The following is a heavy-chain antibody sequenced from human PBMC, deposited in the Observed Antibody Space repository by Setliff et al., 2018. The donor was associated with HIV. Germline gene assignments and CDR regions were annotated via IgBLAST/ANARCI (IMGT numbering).Heavy chain of an antibody. CDR2: INHSGST. V-gene: IGHV4-34*01. D-gene: IGHD3-9*01. CDR3: ARGAVLRYFDWLSLFDY. Sequence: PSETLSLTCAVYGGSLSGYYWSWIRQPPGKGLEWIGEINHSGSTNYNPSLKSRVTISVDTSKNQFSLKLSSVTAADTAVYYCARGAVLRYFDWLSLFDYWGQGTLVTVSS. J-gene: IGHJ4*02. CDR1: GGSLSGYY.